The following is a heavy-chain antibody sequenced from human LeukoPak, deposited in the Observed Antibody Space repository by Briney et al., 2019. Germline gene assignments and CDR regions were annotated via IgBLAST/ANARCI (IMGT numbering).Heavy chain of an antibody. J-gene: IGHJ4*02. Sequence: ASVKVSCKASGYTFTSYDINWVRQATGQGLEWMGWMNPNSGNTGYAQKFQGRVTMTRNTSISTAYMELSSLRSEDTAVYYCISSGSYSTGFWGYWGQGTLVTVSS. D-gene: IGHD3-10*01. V-gene: IGHV1-8*01. CDR1: GYTFTSYD. CDR2: MNPNSGNT. CDR3: ISSGSYSTGFWGY.